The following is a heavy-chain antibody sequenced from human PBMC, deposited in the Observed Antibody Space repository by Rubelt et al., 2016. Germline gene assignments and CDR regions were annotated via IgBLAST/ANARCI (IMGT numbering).Heavy chain of an antibody. D-gene: IGHD3-3*01. CDR1: GGSISSYY. Sequence: QVQLQESGPGLVKPSETLSLTCTVSGGSISSYYWSWIRQPPGKGLEWIGYIYYSGSTNYNPSLKSRVTISVDTSKNQFSLKLSSVTAADTAVYYCARHGARSITIFGDGMDVWGQGTTVTVSS. V-gene: IGHV4-59*08. J-gene: IGHJ6*02. CDR2: IYYSGST. CDR3: ARHGARSITIFGDGMDV.